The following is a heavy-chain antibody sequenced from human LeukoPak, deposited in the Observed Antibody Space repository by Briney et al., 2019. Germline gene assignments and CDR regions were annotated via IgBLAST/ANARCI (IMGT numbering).Heavy chain of an antibody. CDR3: ARVGIVGASGPFFDY. V-gene: IGHV1-69*13. J-gene: IGHJ4*02. CDR2: IIPIFGTA. CDR1: GGTFSSYA. Sequence: SVKVSCKASGGTFSSYAISWVRQAPGQGLKWMGGIIPIFGTANYAQKFQGRVTITADESTSTAYMELSSLRSEDTAVYYCARVGIVGASGPFFDYWGQGTLVTVSS. D-gene: IGHD1-26*01.